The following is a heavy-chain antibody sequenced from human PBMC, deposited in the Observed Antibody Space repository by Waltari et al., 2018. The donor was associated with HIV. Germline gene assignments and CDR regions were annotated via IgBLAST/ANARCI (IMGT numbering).Heavy chain of an antibody. D-gene: IGHD5-18*01. CDR3: VRARGYSYGYEDY. V-gene: IGHV3-48*04. CDR2: SSNSGNTI. Sequence: EVQLVESGGDLVQPGGSLRLSCAASGFSFSSYSMNWVRQAPGKGLEGISDSSNSGNTIDYADAVKGRFTISRDNAKNSLSLQMHSLRAEDTAVYYCVRARGYSYGYEDYWGQGALVTVSS. CDR1: GFSFSSYS. J-gene: IGHJ4*02.